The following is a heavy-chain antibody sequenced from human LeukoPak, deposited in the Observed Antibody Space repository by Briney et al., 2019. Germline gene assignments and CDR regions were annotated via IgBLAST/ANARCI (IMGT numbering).Heavy chain of an antibody. CDR2: IYYRGST. V-gene: IGHV4-59*01. J-gene: IGHJ5*02. D-gene: IGHD3-22*01. Sequence: SETLSLTCTVSGGSISSYYWSWIRQPPGEGLGWVGSIYYRGSTNYNAYLKSRVTISVDTSKNQFSLKLSSVTAADTAVYYCARVGRGYYDSSGSNYPNWFDPWGQGTLVTVSS. CDR3: ARVGRGYYDSSGSNYPNWFDP. CDR1: GGSISSYY.